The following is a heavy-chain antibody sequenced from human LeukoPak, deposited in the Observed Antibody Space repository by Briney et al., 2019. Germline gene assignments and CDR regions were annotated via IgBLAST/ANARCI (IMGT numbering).Heavy chain of an antibody. CDR1: GGSISSYY. V-gene: IGHV4-59*01. CDR2: IYYSGST. J-gene: IGHJ4*02. D-gene: IGHD7-27*01. Sequence: PSETLSLTCTVSGGSISSYYWSWIRQPPGKGLEWIGYIYYSGSTNYNPSLKSRVTVSVDTSKNQFSLKLSSVTAADTAVYYCARCLVGNWGSVYFDYWGQGTLVTVSS. CDR3: ARCLVGNWGSVYFDY.